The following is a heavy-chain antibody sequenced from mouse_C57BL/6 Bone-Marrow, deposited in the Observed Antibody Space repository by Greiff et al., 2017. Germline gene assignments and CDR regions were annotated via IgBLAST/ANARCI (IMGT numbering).Heavy chain of an antibody. Sequence: EVQLVESGGGLVQPGGSLKLSCAASGFTFSDYYMYWVRQTPEKRLEWVAYISNGGGSTYYPDTVKGRFTISRDNAKNTLYLQMSRLKSEDTAMYYCARHGRRYFDVWGTGTTVTVSS. CDR3: ARHGRRYFDV. CDR1: GFTFSDYY. J-gene: IGHJ1*03. CDR2: ISNGGGST. V-gene: IGHV5-12*01.